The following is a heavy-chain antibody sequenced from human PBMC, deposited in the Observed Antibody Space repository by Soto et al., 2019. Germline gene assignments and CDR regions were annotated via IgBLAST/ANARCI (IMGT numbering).Heavy chain of an antibody. J-gene: IGHJ5*02. D-gene: IGHD3-10*01. CDR1: GYTFTSYD. CDR2: MNPNSGNT. Sequence: QVQLVQSGAEVKKPGASVKVSCKASGYTFTSYDINWVRQATGQGLEWMGWMNPNSGNTGYAQKFQGRVNMTRNTSISTAYMELSSLRSEDTAVYYCARGSLWFGELYTRFDPWGQGTLVTVSS. V-gene: IGHV1-8*01. CDR3: ARGSLWFGELYTRFDP.